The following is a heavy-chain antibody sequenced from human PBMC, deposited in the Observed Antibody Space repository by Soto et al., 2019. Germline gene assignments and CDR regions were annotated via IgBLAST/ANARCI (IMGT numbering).Heavy chain of an antibody. CDR2: INHSGST. D-gene: IGHD2-15*01. V-gene: IGHV4-34*01. J-gene: IGHJ6*03. CDR3: ARGPTEIVVVVAAPGYYMDV. Sequence: PSETLSLTCAVYGGSFSGYYWSWIRQPPGKGLEWIGEINHSGSTNYNPSLKSRVTISVDTSKNQFSLKLSSVTAADTAVYYCARGPTEIVVVVAAPGYYMDVWGKGTTVTVSS. CDR1: GGSFSGYY.